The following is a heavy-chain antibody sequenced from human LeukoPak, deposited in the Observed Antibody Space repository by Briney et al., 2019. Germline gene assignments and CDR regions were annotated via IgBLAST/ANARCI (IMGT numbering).Heavy chain of an antibody. CDR3: AKVGVSGSYLDY. J-gene: IGHJ4*02. CDR1: GFTFSSYA. Sequence: PGGSLRLSCAASGFTFSSYAMSWVRQAPGKGLEWVSSISSSGDRTYYADSVKGRLTISRDNSKNTLYLQMNSLRAEDTAVYYCAKVGVSGSYLDYWGQGTLVTVSS. CDR2: ISSSGDRT. V-gene: IGHV3-23*01. D-gene: IGHD1-26*01.